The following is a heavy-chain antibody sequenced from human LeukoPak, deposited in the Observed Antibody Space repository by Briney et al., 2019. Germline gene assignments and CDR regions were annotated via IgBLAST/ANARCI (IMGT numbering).Heavy chain of an antibody. J-gene: IGHJ4*02. D-gene: IGHD4-17*01. CDR1: GFTFDRFT. CDR2: INRRGHT. Sequence: GGSLRLSCAASGFTFDRFTIHWVRQTPGKGLEWVSLINRRGHTFYADSVKGRFTISRDNSRNSVFLQMNSLRPEDTALYHCAKGRGLSYDYGVDYWGQGTLVTVSS. V-gene: IGHV3-43*01. CDR3: AKGRGLSYDYGVDY.